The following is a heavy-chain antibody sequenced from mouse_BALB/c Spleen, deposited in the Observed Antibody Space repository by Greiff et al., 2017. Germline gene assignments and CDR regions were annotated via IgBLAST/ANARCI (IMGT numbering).Heavy chain of an antibody. CDR1: GFTFSSFG. V-gene: IGHV5-17*02. J-gene: IGHJ4*01. D-gene: IGHD2-2*01. CDR3: ARSGGYYDAMDY. CDR2: ISSGSSTI. Sequence: EVQVVESGGGLVQPGGSRKLSCAASGFTFSSFGMHWVRQAPEKGLEWVAYISSGSSTIYYADTVKGRFTISRDNPKNTLFLQMTSLRSEDTAMYYCARSGGYYDAMDYWGQGTSVTVSS.